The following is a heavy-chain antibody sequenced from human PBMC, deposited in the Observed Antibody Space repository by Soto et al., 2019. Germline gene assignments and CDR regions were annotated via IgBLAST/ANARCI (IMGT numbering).Heavy chain of an antibody. Sequence: EVQLVESGGGLVQPGRSLRLSCAASGFTFDDYAMHWVRQAPGKGLEWVSGISWNSGSIGYADSVKGRFTISRDNAKNSLYLQMNSPRSEDTAMYYCAKGGIAADGSYDYYMDVWGRGTTVTVAS. J-gene: IGHJ6*03. CDR1: GFTFDDYA. CDR2: ISWNSGSI. V-gene: IGHV3-9*01. D-gene: IGHD6-6*01. CDR3: AKGGIAADGSYDYYMDV.